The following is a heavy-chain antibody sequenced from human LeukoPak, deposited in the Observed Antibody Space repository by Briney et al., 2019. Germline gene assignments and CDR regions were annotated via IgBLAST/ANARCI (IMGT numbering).Heavy chain of an antibody. CDR2: IYYSGST. CDR3: ARRSEYSSSFYYYYYMDV. J-gene: IGHJ6*03. Sequence: SETLSLTCTVSGGSISSYYWSWIRQPPGKGLEWIGYIYYSGSTNYNPSLKSRVTISVDTSKNQFSLKLSSVTAADTAVYYCARRSEYSSSFYYYYYMDVWGKGTPVTVSS. D-gene: IGHD6-6*01. V-gene: IGHV4-59*12. CDR1: GGSISSYY.